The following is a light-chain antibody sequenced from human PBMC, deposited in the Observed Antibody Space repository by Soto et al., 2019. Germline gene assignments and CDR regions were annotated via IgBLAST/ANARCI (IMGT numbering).Light chain of an antibody. V-gene: IGKV3-20*01. CDR1: QSINSTY. J-gene: IGKJ1*01. Sequence: EIVLTQSPGTLSLSPGERATLSCRASQSINSTYLAWYRQKPGQAPRLLIYAASSRATGIPDRFSGSGSGTDFTLTISRLEPEHFAVYYCQQYYASSWTFGQGTRVEIK. CDR2: AAS. CDR3: QQYYASSWT.